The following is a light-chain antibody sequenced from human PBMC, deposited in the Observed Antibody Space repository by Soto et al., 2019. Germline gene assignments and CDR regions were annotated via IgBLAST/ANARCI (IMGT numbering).Light chain of an antibody. CDR1: QSVNAW. CDR3: QQYSSYSPWL. V-gene: IGKV1-5*03. Sequence: DIQVAQSPSTLFASVGDRVTITCRASQSVNAWLAWYQQKPGTAPKLLIYKASTLDRGVSSRFSGSGSGTEFTLTISSLQPEDSATYYCQQYSSYSPWLFGQGTKVEI. CDR2: KAS. J-gene: IGKJ1*01.